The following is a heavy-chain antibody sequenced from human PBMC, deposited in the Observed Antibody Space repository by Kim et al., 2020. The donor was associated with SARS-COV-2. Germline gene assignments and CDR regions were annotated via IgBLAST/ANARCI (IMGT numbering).Heavy chain of an antibody. J-gene: IGHJ4*02. CDR2: ISGSGGST. CDR1: GFTFSSYA. CDR3: AKWSQPKLRYFDWPHGYFDY. D-gene: IGHD3-9*01. V-gene: IGHV3-23*01. Sequence: GGSLRLSCAASGFTFSSYAMSWVRQAPGKGLEWVSAISGSGGSTYYADSVKGRFTISRDNSKNTLYLQMNSLRAEDTAVYYCAKWSQPKLRYFDWPHGYFDYWGQGTLVTVSS.